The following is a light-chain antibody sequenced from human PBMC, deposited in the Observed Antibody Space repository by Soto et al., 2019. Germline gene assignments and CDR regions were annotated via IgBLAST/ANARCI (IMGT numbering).Light chain of an antibody. J-gene: IGLJ2*01. CDR3: CSYAGNSPVI. Sequence: QSALTQPASVSGSPGQSITISCTGTSSDVGSYNLVSWYQQHPGKAPKLMIYEGSKRPSGVSNRFSGSKSGNTASLTISGLQAEDEADYYCCSYAGNSPVIFGGGTKLTVL. V-gene: IGLV2-23*01. CDR2: EGS. CDR1: SSDVGSYNL.